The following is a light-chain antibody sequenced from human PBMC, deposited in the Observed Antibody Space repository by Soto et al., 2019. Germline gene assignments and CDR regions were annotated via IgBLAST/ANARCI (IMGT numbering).Light chain of an antibody. V-gene: IGLV1-44*01. CDR1: RSNIGTNT. CDR3: AAWDESLNGPV. Sequence: QSVLTQPPSASGTPGQRVTISCSGSRSNIGTNTVNWYQQLPGMAPKLLIYRSHQRPSGVPDRFSGSKSGTSASLAISGLQSEDEADYYCAAWDESLNGPVFGTGTKLTVL. J-gene: IGLJ1*01. CDR2: RSH.